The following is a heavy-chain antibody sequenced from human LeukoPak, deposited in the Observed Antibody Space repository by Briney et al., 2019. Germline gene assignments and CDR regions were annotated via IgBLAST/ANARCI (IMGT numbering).Heavy chain of an antibody. CDR1: GFTFSSYS. V-gene: IGHV3-21*01. D-gene: IGHD2-2*01. J-gene: IGHJ4*02. CDR2: ISGSSSYI. Sequence: GGSLRLSCAASGFTFSSYSMNWVRQAPGKGLEWVSSISGSSSYIYYADSVKGRFTISRDNAKNSLYLQMNSLRAEDTAVYYCARLGYCSSTSCYSDYWGQGTLVTVSS. CDR3: ARLGYCSSTSCYSDY.